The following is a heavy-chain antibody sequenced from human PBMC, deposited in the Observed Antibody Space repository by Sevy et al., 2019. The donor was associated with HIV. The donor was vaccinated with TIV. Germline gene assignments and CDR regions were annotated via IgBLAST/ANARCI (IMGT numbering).Heavy chain of an antibody. J-gene: IGHJ3*02. V-gene: IGHV3-30*18. D-gene: IGHD2-21*01. CDR1: GFTFSSYD. CDR3: AKIPIPGDAFDI. Sequence: GGSLRLSCAASGFTFSSYDMHWVRQAPGKGLEWVAVISYDGSNKYYADSVKGRFTISRDNSKNTLYLQMNSLRAEDTAVYYCAKIPIPGDAFDIWGQGTMVTVSS. CDR2: ISYDGSNK.